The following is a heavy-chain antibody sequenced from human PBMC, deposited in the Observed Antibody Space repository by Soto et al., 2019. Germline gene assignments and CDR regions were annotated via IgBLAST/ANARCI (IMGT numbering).Heavy chain of an antibody. Sequence: GGSLRLSCAASGFTFSDYYMSWIRQAPGKGLEWVPTVNGGGDSTHYADSVKGRFSIFRDNSKNTVYLQMNSLRAEDSAIYYCVKDVGYGFILYDFWGQGTLVTVSS. J-gene: IGHJ4*02. CDR2: VNGGGDST. CDR3: VKDVGYGFILYDF. D-gene: IGHD3-16*01. V-gene: IGHV3-23*01. CDR1: GFTFSDYY.